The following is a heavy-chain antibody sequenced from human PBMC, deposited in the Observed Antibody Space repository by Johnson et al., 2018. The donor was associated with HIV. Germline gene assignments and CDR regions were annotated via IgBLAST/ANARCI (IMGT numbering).Heavy chain of an antibody. D-gene: IGHD5-24*01. CDR3: ASGRWSDGNNPTGAFDI. Sequence: QVKLVESGGGVVQPGRSLRLSCAASGFTFSSYGMHWVRQAPGKGLEWVAVISYDGSNKYYADSVKGRFTISRDNSKNTLYLQMNSLRAEDTAVYYCASGRWSDGNNPTGAFDIWGQGTMVTVSS. CDR2: ISYDGSNK. CDR1: GFTFSSYG. V-gene: IGHV3-30*03. J-gene: IGHJ3*02.